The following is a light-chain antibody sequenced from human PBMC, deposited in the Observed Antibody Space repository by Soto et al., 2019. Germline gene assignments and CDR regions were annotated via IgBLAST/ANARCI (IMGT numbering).Light chain of an antibody. CDR2: GAS. CDR1: QSVSSN. V-gene: IGKV3-15*01. CDR3: QHYNNWPFT. Sequence: EIVMTQSPATLSVSPGERATLSCRASQSVSSNLAWYQQKPGQAPRLLIYGASTRATGIPARLSGSGSGTEFAHTISSLQSEVFAVYYCQHYNNWPFTLGPGTKVDIK. J-gene: IGKJ3*01.